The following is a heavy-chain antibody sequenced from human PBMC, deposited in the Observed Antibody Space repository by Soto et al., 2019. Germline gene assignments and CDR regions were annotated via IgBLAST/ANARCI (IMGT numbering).Heavy chain of an antibody. CDR1: GYTFTGYY. V-gene: IGHV1-2*02. Sequence: GASVKVSCKASGYTFTGYYMHWVRQAPGQGLEWMGWINPNSGGTNYAQKFQGRVTMTRDTSISTAYMELSRLGSDDTAVYYCARVRGGSYERYYFDYWGQGTLVTVSS. D-gene: IGHD1-26*01. CDR2: INPNSGGT. CDR3: ARVRGGSYERYYFDY. J-gene: IGHJ4*02.